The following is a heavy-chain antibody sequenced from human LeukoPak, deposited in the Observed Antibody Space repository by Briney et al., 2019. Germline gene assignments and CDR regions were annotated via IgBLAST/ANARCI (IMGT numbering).Heavy chain of an antibody. CDR2: ISSSSSTI. CDR3: ARERGSYYYYYMDV. D-gene: IGHD3-16*01. Sequence: PGGSLRLSCAASGFTFSSYSMNWVRQAPGKGLEWVSYISSSSSTIYYADSVKGRFTISRDNAKNSLYLQMNSLRAEDTAVYYCARERGSYYYYYMDVWGKGTTVTVSS. J-gene: IGHJ6*03. V-gene: IGHV3-48*01. CDR1: GFTFSSYS.